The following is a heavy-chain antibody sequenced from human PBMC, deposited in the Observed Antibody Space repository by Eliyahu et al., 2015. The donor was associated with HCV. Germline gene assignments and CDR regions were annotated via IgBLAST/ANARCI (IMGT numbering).Heavy chain of an antibody. D-gene: IGHD1-26*01. V-gene: IGHV3-66*01. CDR3: ARGGVVGASTYLDY. Sequence: EVQLVESGGGLVQPGGSLRLSCAASGFXVSSNYMSWVRQAPGKGLGWVSVIYSGGSTYYADSVKGRFTISRDNSKNTLYLQMNSLRAEDTAVYYCARGGVVGASTYLDYWGQGTLVTVSS. J-gene: IGHJ4*02. CDR2: IYSGGST. CDR1: GFXVSSNY.